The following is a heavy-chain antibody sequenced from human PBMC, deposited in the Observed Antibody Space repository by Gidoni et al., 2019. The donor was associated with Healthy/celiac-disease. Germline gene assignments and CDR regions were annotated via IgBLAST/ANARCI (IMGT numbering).Heavy chain of an antibody. Sequence: EVQLVESGGGLVQPGGSLRLSCAASGFTVSSNYMSWVRQAPGKGLEWVSVIYSGGSTYYADSVKGRFTISRDNSKNTLYLQMNSLRAEDTAVYYCARDYYDSSGYFFLPAFDIWGQGTMVTVSS. D-gene: IGHD3-22*01. V-gene: IGHV3-66*01. CDR3: ARDYYDSSGYFFLPAFDI. J-gene: IGHJ3*02. CDR2: IYSGGST. CDR1: GFTVSSNY.